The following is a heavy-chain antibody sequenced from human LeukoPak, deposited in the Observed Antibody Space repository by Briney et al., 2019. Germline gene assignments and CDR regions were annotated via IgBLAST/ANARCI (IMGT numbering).Heavy chain of an antibody. CDR1: GFAVSSHY. D-gene: IGHD4-17*01. Sequence: GGSLRLSCAASGFAVSSHYMSWVRQAPGKGLEWVSISGGNTYYADSVRGRFTISRDNSKNTLYLQMNSLRAEDTAVYYCARTYYGDYLHYYYGMDVWGQGTTVTVSS. J-gene: IGHJ6*02. CDR2: SGGNT. V-gene: IGHV3-53*01. CDR3: ARTYYGDYLHYYYGMDV.